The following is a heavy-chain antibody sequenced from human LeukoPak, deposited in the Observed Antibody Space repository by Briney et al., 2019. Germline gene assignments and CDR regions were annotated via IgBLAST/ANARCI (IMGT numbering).Heavy chain of an antibody. D-gene: IGHD6-19*01. CDR1: GYTLTELS. Sequence: ASVKVSCKVSGYTLTELSMHWVRQAPGKGLEWMGGFDPEDGETIYAQKFQGRVTMTEDTSTDTAYMELSSLRSEDTAVYYCATDSPGYSSGWYTLWGQGTLVTVSS. J-gene: IGHJ4*02. CDR2: FDPEDGET. CDR3: ATDSPGYSSGWYTL. V-gene: IGHV1-24*01.